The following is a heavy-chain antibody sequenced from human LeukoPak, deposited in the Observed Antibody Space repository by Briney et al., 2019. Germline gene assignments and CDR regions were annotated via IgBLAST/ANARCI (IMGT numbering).Heavy chain of an antibody. CDR2: VHYTGST. V-gene: IGHV4-59*01. D-gene: IGHD3-22*01. CDR3: ARARNYYDSSGFYYEGDAFDI. CDR1: GGSISSNY. Sequence: SETLSLTCTVSGGSISSNYWSWIRQPPGKGLEWIGYVHYTGSTNYNPSLKSRVTISEDTSKNQFSLKLSSVTAADTAVYYCARARNYYDSSGFYYEGDAFDIWGQGTMVTVSS. J-gene: IGHJ3*02.